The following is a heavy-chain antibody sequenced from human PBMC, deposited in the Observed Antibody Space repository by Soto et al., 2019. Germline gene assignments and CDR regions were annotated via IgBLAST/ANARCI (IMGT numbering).Heavy chain of an antibody. CDR2: IYYSGST. CDR3: ARETPRDFWSGYSRDYYYYGMDV. D-gene: IGHD3-3*01. J-gene: IGHJ6*02. V-gene: IGHV4-61*01. Sequence: PSETLSLTCTVSGGSISSSSYYWGWIRQPPGKGLEWIGYIYYSGSTNYNPSLKSRVTISVDTSKNQFSLKLSSVTAADTAVYYCARETPRDFWSGYSRDYYYYGMDVWGQGTTVTVSS. CDR1: GGSISSSSYY.